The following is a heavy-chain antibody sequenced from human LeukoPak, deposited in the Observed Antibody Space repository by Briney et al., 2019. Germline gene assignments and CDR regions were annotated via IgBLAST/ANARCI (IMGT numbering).Heavy chain of an antibody. CDR1: GDSISSHY. Sequence: SETLSLTCTVSGDSISSHYWSWIRQPPGKGLEWIGYIYYSGSIDYNSSLKSRVTISVDTSKNQFSLKLSSVTAADTAVYYCARRRGASSSWYRDRQKNWFDPWGQGTLVTVSS. D-gene: IGHD6-13*01. V-gene: IGHV4-59*11. CDR2: IYYSGSI. CDR3: ARRRGASSSWYRDRQKNWFDP. J-gene: IGHJ5*02.